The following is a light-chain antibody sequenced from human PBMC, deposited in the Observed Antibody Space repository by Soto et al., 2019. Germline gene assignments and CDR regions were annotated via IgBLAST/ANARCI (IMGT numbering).Light chain of an antibody. J-gene: IGKJ1*01. Sequence: EIVMTQSPATLSVSPGERATLSCRASQSVSSYLAGYQQKPGQAPRLLIYDASNRATGIPARFSGSGSGTDFTLTISSLQPEDFATYYCQQSYSTPPTFGQGTKVDIK. CDR2: DAS. CDR3: QQSYSTPPT. V-gene: IGKV3D-15*01. CDR1: QSVSSY.